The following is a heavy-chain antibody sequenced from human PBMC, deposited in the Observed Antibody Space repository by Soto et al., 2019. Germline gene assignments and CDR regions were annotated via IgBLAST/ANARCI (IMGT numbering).Heavy chain of an antibody. CDR3: ARAGYYGSGSYQGLSGGMDV. V-gene: IGHV1-24*01. J-gene: IGHJ6*02. D-gene: IGHD3-10*01. Sequence: ASVKVSCKVSGYTLTELSMHWVRQAPGKGLEWMGGFDPEDGETIYAQKFQGRVTMTADESTSTAYMELSSLRSEDTAVYYCARAGYYGSGSYQGLSGGMDVWGQGTTVTVSS. CDR2: FDPEDGET. CDR1: GYTLTELS.